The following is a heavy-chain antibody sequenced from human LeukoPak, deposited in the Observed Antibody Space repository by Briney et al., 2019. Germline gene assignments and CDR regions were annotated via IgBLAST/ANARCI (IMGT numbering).Heavy chain of an antibody. CDR1: GFTFSSYE. CDR2: ISSSSSYI. V-gene: IGHV3-21*05. D-gene: IGHD3-16*02. CDR3: ARFGGIIRDAFDI. J-gene: IGHJ3*02. Sequence: GGSLRLSCAASGFTFSSYEMTWVRQAPGKGLEWVSYISSSSSYIYYADSLKGRFTISRDNAKNSLYLQMNSLRVEDTAVYYCARFGGIIRDAFDIWGQGTMVTVSS.